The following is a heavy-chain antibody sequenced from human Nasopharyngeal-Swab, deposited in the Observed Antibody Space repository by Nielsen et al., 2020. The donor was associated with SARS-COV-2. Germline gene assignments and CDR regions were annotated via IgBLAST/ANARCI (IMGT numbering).Heavy chain of an antibody. J-gene: IGHJ4*02. CDR3: AKVVHKVTTGCFDY. CDR1: GFTFSSYA. V-gene: IGHV3-23*01. Sequence: GESLKISCAASGFTFSSYAMSWVRQAPGKGLEWVSAISGSGGSTYYADSVKDRFTISRDNSKNTLYLQMNSLRAEDTAVYYCAKVVHKVTTGCFDYWGQGTLVTVSS. D-gene: IGHD4-11*01. CDR2: ISGSGGST.